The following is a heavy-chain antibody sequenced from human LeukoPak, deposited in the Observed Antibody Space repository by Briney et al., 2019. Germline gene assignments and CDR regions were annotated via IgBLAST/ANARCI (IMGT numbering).Heavy chain of an antibody. CDR3: ARDQGFGEFTYHYGMDV. V-gene: IGHV3-11*01. J-gene: IGHJ6*02. D-gene: IGHD3-10*01. CDR1: GFTFSDYY. CDR2: ISSSGSTI. Sequence: GGSLRLSCAASGFTFSDYYMSWIRQAPGKGLEWVSYISSSGSTIYYADSVKGRFTISRDNAKNSLYLQMNSLRAEDTAVYYCARDQGFGEFTYHYGMDVWGQGTTVTVSS.